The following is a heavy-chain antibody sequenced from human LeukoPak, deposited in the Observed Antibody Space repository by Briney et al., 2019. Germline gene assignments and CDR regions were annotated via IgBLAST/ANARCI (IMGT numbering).Heavy chain of an antibody. CDR3: ARVPGGGNFDY. D-gene: IGHD3-16*01. J-gene: IGHJ4*02. CDR1: GGSISSSSYY. Sequence: SETPSLTCTVSGGSISSSSYYWGWIRQPPGKGLEWIGSIYYSGSTYYNPSLKSRVTISVDTSKNQFSLKLSSVTAADTAVYYCARVPGGGNFDYWGQGTLVTVSS. CDR2: IYYSGST. V-gene: IGHV4-39*07.